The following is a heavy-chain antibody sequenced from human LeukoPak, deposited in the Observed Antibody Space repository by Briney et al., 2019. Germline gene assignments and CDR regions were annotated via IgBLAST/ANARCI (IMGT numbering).Heavy chain of an antibody. CDR2: ITTSDGNT. CDR3: AKDGGLWVSAHWGDS. Sequence: GGSLRLSCAASGFTFSSYTMSWVRQAPGKGLEWVSTITTSDGNTYYADSVKGRFTVSRDNSKNTLYLQMNSLRAEDTAVYYYAKDGGLWVSAHWGDSWGRGTLVTVSS. D-gene: IGHD7-27*01. CDR1: GFTFSSYT. V-gene: IGHV3-23*01. J-gene: IGHJ4*02.